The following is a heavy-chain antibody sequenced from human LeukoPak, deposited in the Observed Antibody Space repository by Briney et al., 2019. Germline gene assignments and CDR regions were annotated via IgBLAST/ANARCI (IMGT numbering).Heavy chain of an antibody. CDR3: AIHPSDSSGYFSY. J-gene: IGHJ4*02. CDR1: GYTFSSCA. V-gene: IGHV7-4-1*02. D-gene: IGHD3-22*01. Sequence: ASVKVSCTASGYTFSSCAINWVRQAPGQGFEYMGWIDTKTGNPTYAQGFTGRFVFSLDTSVSTAYLQISSLKAEDTAVYYCAIHPSDSSGYFSYWGQGALITVSS. CDR2: IDTKTGNP.